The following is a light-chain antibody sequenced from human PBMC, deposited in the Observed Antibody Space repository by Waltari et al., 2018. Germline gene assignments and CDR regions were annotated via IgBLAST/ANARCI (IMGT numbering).Light chain of an antibody. J-gene: IGKJ5*01. V-gene: IGKV3-15*01. CDR1: QSIATN. CDR3: QQYNRWPPIT. CDR2: DAS. Sequence: EVVMTQSPATLSVSPGGRATLSCRASQSIATNLAWYQQRRGRAPRLLIFDASTRATSISGRFSGRGSGTEFTLTISSLQSDDSAVYYCQQYNRWPPITFGQGTRLEIK.